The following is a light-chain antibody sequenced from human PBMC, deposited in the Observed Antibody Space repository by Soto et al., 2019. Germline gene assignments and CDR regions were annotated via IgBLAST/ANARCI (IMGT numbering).Light chain of an antibody. Sequence: EIVMTQSPATLSVSPGERATLSCRASQSVSSNLAWYQQNPGQAPRLLIYGASTRATGIPARFSGSGSGTEFTLTISRLQSEDFAVYYCQQYNNWPPLTFGGGTKVEIK. CDR3: QQYNNWPPLT. CDR2: GAS. J-gene: IGKJ4*01. V-gene: IGKV3-15*01. CDR1: QSVSSN.